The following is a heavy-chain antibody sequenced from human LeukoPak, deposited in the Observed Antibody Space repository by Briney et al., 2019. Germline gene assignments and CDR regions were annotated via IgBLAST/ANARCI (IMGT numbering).Heavy chain of an antibody. V-gene: IGHV4-59*01. Sequence: SETLSLTCTVSGGSISSYYWSWIRQPPGKGLEWIGYIYYSGSTNYNPSLQSRVTISVDTSKNQFSLKLSSVTAADTAVYYCARVVAARTYYMDVWGKGTTVTVSS. CDR1: GGSISSYY. CDR3: ARVVAARTYYMDV. J-gene: IGHJ6*03. D-gene: IGHD6-6*01. CDR2: IYYSGST.